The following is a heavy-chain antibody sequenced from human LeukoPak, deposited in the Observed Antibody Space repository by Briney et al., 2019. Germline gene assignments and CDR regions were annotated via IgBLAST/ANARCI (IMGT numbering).Heavy chain of an antibody. CDR2: ISSRGSTI. CDR1: GFTFSDYY. D-gene: IGHD2-2*01. V-gene: IGHV3-11*01. CDR3: ARDGSDIVVVPAATFDY. J-gene: IGHJ4*02. Sequence: PGGSLRLSCAASGFTFSDYYMSWIRQAPGKGLEWVSYISSRGSTIYYADSVKGRFTISRDNAKNSLYLQMNSLRAEDTAVYYWARDGSDIVVVPAATFDYWGQGTLVTVSS.